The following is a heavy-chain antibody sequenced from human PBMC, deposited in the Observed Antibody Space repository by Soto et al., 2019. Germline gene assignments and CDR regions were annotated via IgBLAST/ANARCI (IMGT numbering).Heavy chain of an antibody. CDR1: GGSISSGGYS. Sequence: QLQLQESGSGLVKPSQTLSLTCAVSGGSISSGGYSWSWIRQPPGKGLEWIGYIYHSGSTYYNPSPXGXXTISVDRAKNQFSLKLSSVTAADKAVYYCARTPDIWGQGTMVTVSS. CDR3: ARTPDI. V-gene: IGHV4-30-2*01. J-gene: IGHJ3*02. CDR2: IYHSGST.